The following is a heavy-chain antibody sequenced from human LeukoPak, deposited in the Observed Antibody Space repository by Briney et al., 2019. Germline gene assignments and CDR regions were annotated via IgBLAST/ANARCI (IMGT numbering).Heavy chain of an antibody. V-gene: IGHV1-69*05. CDR3: ASPKDSDASAFDY. D-gene: IGHD3/OR15-3a*01. Sequence: SVKVSCKTSGGTFSNYALSWVRQAPGQGLEWMGRIIPLFGTANYAQKFQGRVIFTTDESTSTAYMELSSLRSDDTAVYYCASPKDSDASAFDYWGQGTLVTVSS. CDR2: IIPLFGTA. CDR1: GGTFSNYA. J-gene: IGHJ4*02.